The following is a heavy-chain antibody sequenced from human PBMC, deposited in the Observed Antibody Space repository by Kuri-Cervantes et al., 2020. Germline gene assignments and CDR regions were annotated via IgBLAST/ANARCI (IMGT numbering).Heavy chain of an antibody. CDR1: GGSISSYY. Sequence: GSLRLSCTVSGGSISSYYWSWIRQPPGKGLEWIGYIYYSGSTNYNPSLKSRVTISVDTSKNQFSLKLSSVTAAYTAVYYCARSGYYNYWYFDLWGRGTLVTVSS. CDR3: ARSGYYNYWYFDL. D-gene: IGHD3-3*01. J-gene: IGHJ2*01. V-gene: IGHV4-59*01. CDR2: IYYSGST.